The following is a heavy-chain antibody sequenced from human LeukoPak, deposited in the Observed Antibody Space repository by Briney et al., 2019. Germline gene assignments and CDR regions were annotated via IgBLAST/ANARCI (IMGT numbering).Heavy chain of an antibody. Sequence: GGSRRLSCAASGFTFSSYSMNWVRQAPGKGLEWVSYISSRSSTIYYADSVKGRFTISRDNAKNSLYLQMNSLRDEDTAVYYCARDYYGSGSYYVDYWGQGTLVTVSS. V-gene: IGHV3-48*02. J-gene: IGHJ4*02. CDR1: GFTFSSYS. D-gene: IGHD3-10*01. CDR2: ISSRSSTI. CDR3: ARDYYGSGSYYVDY.